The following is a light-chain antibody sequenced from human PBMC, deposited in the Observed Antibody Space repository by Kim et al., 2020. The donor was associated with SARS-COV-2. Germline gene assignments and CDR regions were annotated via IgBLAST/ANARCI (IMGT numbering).Light chain of an antibody. CDR1: QDIRND. CDR3: LQDNSYPLT. J-gene: IGKJ1*01. V-gene: IGKV1-17*01. CDR2: AAS. Sequence: DIQMTQSPSSLSASVGDTVIITCRASQDIRNDLGWYQHKPGKAPKRLIYAASSLQNDVPTRFRGSGSGTEFTLTISSLQPEDFATYYCLQDNSYPLTFGQGTKVDIK.